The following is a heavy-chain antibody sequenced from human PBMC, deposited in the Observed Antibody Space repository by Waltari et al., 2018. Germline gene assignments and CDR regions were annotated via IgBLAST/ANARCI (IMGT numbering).Heavy chain of an antibody. CDR1: GGSISSSNW. V-gene: IGHV4-4*02. D-gene: IGHD4-17*01. CDR3: ARGTGGGDYDDYYYYYYGMDV. Sequence: QVQLQESGPGLVKPSGTLSLTCAVSGGSISSSNWWSWVRQPPGKGLEWIGEIYHSGSTNYNPSLKSRVTISVDKAKNQFSLKLSSVTAADTAVYYCARGTGGGDYDDYYYYYYGMDVWGQGTTVTVSS. CDR2: IYHSGST. J-gene: IGHJ6*02.